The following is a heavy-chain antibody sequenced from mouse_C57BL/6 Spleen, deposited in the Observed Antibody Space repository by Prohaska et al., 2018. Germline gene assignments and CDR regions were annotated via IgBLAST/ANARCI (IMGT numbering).Heavy chain of an antibody. D-gene: IGHD2-1*01. CDR2: SNSDGSEI. CDR1: GFTFSGFW. CDR3: MRYGNYWYFDV. V-gene: IGHV11-2*01. Sequence: EVQLLETGGGLVQPGGSRGLSCEGSGFTFSGFWMSWVRQTPGKTLECIGDSNSDGSEINYEPSIKDRFTIFRDNDKSTLYLQMSNVRSEDTATYFCMRYGNYWYFDVWGTGTTVTVSS. J-gene: IGHJ1*03.